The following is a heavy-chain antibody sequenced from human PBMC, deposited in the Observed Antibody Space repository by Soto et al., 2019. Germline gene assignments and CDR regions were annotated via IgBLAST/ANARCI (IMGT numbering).Heavy chain of an antibody. D-gene: IGHD4-17*01. V-gene: IGHV3-30-3*01. CDR1: GFTFSSYA. CDR3: ARDPGDYGDYFDY. CDR2: ISYDGSNK. J-gene: IGHJ4*02. Sequence: QVQLVESGGGVVQPGRSLRLSCAASGFTFSSYAMHWVRQAPGKGLEWVAVISYDGSNKYYADSVKGRFTISRDNSKNTLYLQMNSLRAEDTAVYYWARDPGDYGDYFDYWGQGTLVTVSS.